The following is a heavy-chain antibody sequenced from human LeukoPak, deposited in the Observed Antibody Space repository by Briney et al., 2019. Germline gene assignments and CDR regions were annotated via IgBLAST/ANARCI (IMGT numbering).Heavy chain of an antibody. V-gene: IGHV3-11*01. CDR2: ISSSSNTI. J-gene: IGHJ5*02. Sequence: GGSLRLSCAASGFTFSDYYMSWIRQAPGKGLEWVSYISSSSNTIYYADSVKGRFTISRDNAKNSLYLQMNSLRAEDTAVCYCARDYSSSSYNWFDPWGQGTLVTVSS. CDR3: ARDYSSSSYNWFDP. CDR1: GFTFSDYY. D-gene: IGHD6-13*01.